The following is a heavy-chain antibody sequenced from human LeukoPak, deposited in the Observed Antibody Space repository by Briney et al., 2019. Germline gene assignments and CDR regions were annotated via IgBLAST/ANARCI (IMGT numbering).Heavy chain of an antibody. D-gene: IGHD6-19*01. CDR3: ARDYSSGGFDY. J-gene: IGHJ4*02. CDR2: ISYDGSNK. V-gene: IGHV3-30-3*01. Sequence: SGGSLRLSCAASGFTFSSCAMHWVRQAPGKGLEWVAVISYDGSNKYYADSVKGRFTISRDNSKNTLYLQMNSLRAEDTAVYYCARDYSSGGFDYWGQGTLVTVSS. CDR1: GFTFSSCA.